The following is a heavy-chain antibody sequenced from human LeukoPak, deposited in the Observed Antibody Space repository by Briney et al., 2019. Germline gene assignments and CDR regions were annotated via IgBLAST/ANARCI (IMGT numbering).Heavy chain of an antibody. CDR1: GYTFTGYY. Sequence: ASVKVSCKASGYTFTGYYMHWVRQAPGQGLEWMGWINPNSGGTNYAQKFQGRVTMTRDTSISTVYMELSRLRSDDTAVYYCAKEGSLEYCSAGSCDYIWFDPWGQGTLVTVSS. J-gene: IGHJ5*02. CDR2: INPNSGGT. D-gene: IGHD2-15*01. CDR3: AKEGSLEYCSAGSCDYIWFDP. V-gene: IGHV1-2*02.